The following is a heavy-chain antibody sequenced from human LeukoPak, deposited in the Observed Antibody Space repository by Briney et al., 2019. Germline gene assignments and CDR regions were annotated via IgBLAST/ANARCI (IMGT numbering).Heavy chain of an antibody. J-gene: IGHJ5*02. CDR3: ARIRDLGGSRSWFDP. V-gene: IGHV4-30-2*01. Sequence: SQTLSLTCAVSGGSISSGGYSWSWIRQPPGKGLEWIGYIYHSGSTYYNPSLKSRVTISADRSKNQFSLKLSSVTAADTAVYYCARIRDLGGSRSWFDPWGQGTLVTVSS. CDR2: IYHSGST. CDR1: GGSISSGGYS. D-gene: IGHD2-15*01.